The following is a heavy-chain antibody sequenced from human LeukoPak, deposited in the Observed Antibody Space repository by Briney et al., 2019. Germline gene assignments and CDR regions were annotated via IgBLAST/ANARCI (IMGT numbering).Heavy chain of an antibody. Sequence: ASVKVSCKVSGYTLTELSMHWVRQAPGKRLEWMGGFDPEDGETIYAQKFQGRVTMTEDTSTDTAYMELSSLRSEDTAVYYCATVPLGIVVVTGNAFDIWGQGTMVTVSS. J-gene: IGHJ3*02. CDR1: GYTLTELS. CDR3: ATVPLGIVVVTGNAFDI. D-gene: IGHD2-21*02. CDR2: FDPEDGET. V-gene: IGHV1-24*01.